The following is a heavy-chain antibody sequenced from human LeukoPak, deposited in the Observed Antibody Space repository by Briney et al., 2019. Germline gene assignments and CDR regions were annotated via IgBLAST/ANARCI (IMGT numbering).Heavy chain of an antibody. V-gene: IGHV4-34*01. Sequence: KAGGSLRLSCAASGFTFSSYAMSWVRQSPGKGLEWIGEINHSGSTNYHPSLKSRVTISADTSKNQFSLKLRSVTAADTAVYYCARVGDGNNRPPDYWGQGTLVTVSS. D-gene: IGHD5-24*01. J-gene: IGHJ4*02. CDR3: ARVGDGNNRPPDY. CDR1: GFTFSSYA. CDR2: INHSGST.